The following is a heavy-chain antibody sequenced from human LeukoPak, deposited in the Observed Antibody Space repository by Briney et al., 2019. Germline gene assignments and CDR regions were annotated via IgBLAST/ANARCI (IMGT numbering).Heavy chain of an antibody. J-gene: IGHJ4*02. CDR1: GYTFTSYY. Sequence: ASVTVSCKASGYTFTSYYMHWVRQAPGQGLEWMGIINPSGGSTSYAQKFQGRVTMTRDTSTSTVYMELSSLRSEDTAVYYCARDSTPHLIAVAGTGYNFDYWGQGTLVTVSS. CDR2: INPSGGST. V-gene: IGHV1-46*01. D-gene: IGHD6-19*01. CDR3: ARDSTPHLIAVAGTGYNFDY.